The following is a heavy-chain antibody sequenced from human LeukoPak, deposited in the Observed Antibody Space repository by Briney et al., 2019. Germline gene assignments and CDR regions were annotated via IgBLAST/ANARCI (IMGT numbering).Heavy chain of an antibody. CDR2: INHSGST. Sequence: SETLSLTCTVSGYSISSGFYWSWIRQPPGKGLEWIGEINHSGSTNYNPSLKSRVTISVDTSKNQFSLKLSSVTAADTAVYYCARHAPTFQSPITMIAYFDYWGQGTLVTVSS. CDR3: ARHAPTFQSPITMIAYFDY. J-gene: IGHJ4*02. D-gene: IGHD3-22*01. CDR1: GYSISSGFY. V-gene: IGHV4-38-2*02.